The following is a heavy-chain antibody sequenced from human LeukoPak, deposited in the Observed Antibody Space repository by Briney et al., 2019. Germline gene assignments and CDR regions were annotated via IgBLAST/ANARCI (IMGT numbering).Heavy chain of an antibody. D-gene: IGHD6-19*01. Sequence: SETLSLTCTVSGGSISSYYWSWIRQPPGKGLEWIGYIYYSGSTNYNPSLKSRVTISVDTSKNQFSLKLSSVTAADTAVYYCARGGSSGWYYTDWGQGTLVTVSS. CDR1: GGSISSYY. CDR2: IYYSGST. J-gene: IGHJ4*02. CDR3: ARGGSSGWYYTD. V-gene: IGHV4-59*01.